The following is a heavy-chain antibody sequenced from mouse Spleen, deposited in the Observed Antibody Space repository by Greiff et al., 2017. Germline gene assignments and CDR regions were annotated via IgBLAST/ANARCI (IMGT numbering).Heavy chain of an antibody. CDR1: GYTFTTYP. CDR2: FHPYNDDT. J-gene: IGHJ1*01. Sequence: QVQLKESGAELVKPGASVKMSCKASGYTFTTYPIEWMKQNHGKSLEWIGNFHPYNDDTKYNEKFKGKATLTVEKSSSTVYLELSRLTSDDSAVYYCARRDDPYGYFDVWGAGTTVTVSS. CDR3: ARRDDPYGYFDV. V-gene: IGHV1-47*01.